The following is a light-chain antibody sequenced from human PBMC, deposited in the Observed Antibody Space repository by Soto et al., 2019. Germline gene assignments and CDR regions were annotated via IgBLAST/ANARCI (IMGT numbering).Light chain of an antibody. Sequence: DIQMTQSPSSLSASVGDRVTITCRASQGISNFLAWYQQKPGKVPNILIYAESTLQSGVPSRFSGSGSGTDFTLTISSLQPEDVATYYCTKYYSYPTCGQGKRLEIK. V-gene: IGKV1-27*01. CDR2: AES. CDR3: TKYYSYPT. J-gene: IGKJ5*01. CDR1: QGISNF.